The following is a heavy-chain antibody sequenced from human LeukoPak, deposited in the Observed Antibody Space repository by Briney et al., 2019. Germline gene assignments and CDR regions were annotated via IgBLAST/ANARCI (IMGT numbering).Heavy chain of an antibody. V-gene: IGHV1-69*04. D-gene: IGHD4-23*01. J-gene: IGHJ4*02. Sequence: SVKVSCKASGGTFSSYTISWVRQAPGQGLEWMGRIIPILGIANYAQKFQGRVTITADKSTVPAYMELSSLSAEDTAVYYCAREGDYGGNEVDYWGQGPLATVSS. CDR1: GGTFSSYT. CDR3: AREGDYGGNEVDY. CDR2: IIPILGIA.